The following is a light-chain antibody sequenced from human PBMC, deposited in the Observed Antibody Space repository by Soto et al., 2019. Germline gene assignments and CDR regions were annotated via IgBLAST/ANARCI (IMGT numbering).Light chain of an antibody. Sequence: QSVLTQPRSVFRCPGQSVTNSCPGTNNDVGGYNYVSWYQQHPGKAPKLMIYNVSKRPSGVPYRFSGSKSGNTASLTISWLQADDVADYYFFLYAGSSTYV. CDR2: NVS. CDR3: FLYAGSSTYV. J-gene: IGLJ1*01. CDR1: NNDVGGYNY. V-gene: IGLV2-11*01.